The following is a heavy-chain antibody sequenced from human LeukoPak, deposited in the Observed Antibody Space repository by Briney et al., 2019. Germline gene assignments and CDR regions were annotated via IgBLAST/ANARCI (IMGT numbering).Heavy chain of an antibody. Sequence: GGSLRLTCAASGFTFSSYAMSWVRQAPGKGLEWVSAISGSGGSTYYADSVKGRFTISRDNSKNTLYLQMNSLRAEDTAVYYCAKAVRIAVAGPDYWGQGTLVTVSS. CDR2: ISGSGGST. CDR1: GFTFSSYA. V-gene: IGHV3-23*01. J-gene: IGHJ4*02. CDR3: AKAVRIAVAGPDY. D-gene: IGHD6-19*01.